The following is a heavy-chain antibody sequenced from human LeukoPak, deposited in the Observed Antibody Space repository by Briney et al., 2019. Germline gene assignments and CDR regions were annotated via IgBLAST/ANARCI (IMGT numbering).Heavy chain of an antibody. D-gene: IGHD6-13*01. CDR3: ARDYYSSSWDNGY. CDR1: GFTFSTYS. Sequence: GGSLRLSCAASGFTFSTYSMNWVRQAPGKGLEWVSYISPSSSTIYYADSVKGRFTISRDNDKNSLYLQMNSLRAEDTAVYYCARDYYSSSWDNGYWGQETLVTVSS. CDR2: ISPSSSTI. V-gene: IGHV3-48*01. J-gene: IGHJ4*02.